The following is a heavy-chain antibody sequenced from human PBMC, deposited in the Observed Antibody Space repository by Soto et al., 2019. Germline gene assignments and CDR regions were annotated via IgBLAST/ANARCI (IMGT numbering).Heavy chain of an antibody. J-gene: IGHJ4*02. CDR1: GFTFSSYS. CDR2: ISSSSSYI. V-gene: IGHV3-21*01. D-gene: IGHD2-2*01. Sequence: EVQLVESGGGLVKPGGSLRLSCAASGFTFSSYSMNWVRQAPGKGLEWVSSISSSSSYIYYADSVKGRFTISRDIAKNSLYLQMNSLRAEDTAVYYCATDQLRCSSTGCFDYWGQGTLVTVSS. CDR3: ATDQLRCSSTGCFDY.